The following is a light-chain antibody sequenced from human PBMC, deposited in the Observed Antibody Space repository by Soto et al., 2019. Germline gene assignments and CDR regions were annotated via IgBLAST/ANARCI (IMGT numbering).Light chain of an antibody. J-gene: IGKJ2*01. CDR2: DIF. CDR3: QQYNIWPHP. V-gene: IGKV3D-15*01. CDR1: QSVASD. Sequence: QSLGAVSLQKGERATLSCRASQSVASDLAWYQQKPGQAPRLVIYDIFTRATGVPTRISGSGSGTEFTLTISILQAEDFAVYCCQQYNIWPHPFG.